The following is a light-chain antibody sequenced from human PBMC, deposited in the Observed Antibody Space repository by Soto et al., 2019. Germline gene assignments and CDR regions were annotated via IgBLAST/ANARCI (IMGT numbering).Light chain of an antibody. CDR1: SSDVGVYNY. Sequence: QSALTQPRSVSGSPGQSVTISCTGTSSDVGVYNYVSWYQQHPGKAPKLMIYDVTKRPSGVPDRFSGSKSANTASLTISGLQAEDEADYYRCSYAGSYPFVFGTGTKVIV. CDR2: DVT. V-gene: IGLV2-11*01. CDR3: CSYAGSYPFV. J-gene: IGLJ1*01.